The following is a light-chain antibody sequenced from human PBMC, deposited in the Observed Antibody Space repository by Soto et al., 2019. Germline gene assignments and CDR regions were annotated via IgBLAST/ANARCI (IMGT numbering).Light chain of an antibody. Sequence: QSVLTQPPSVSGAPGQRVTISCTGSSSNIGADFDVHWYQHLPGTAPKLLISHNNNRPSGFPDRFSGSKSGTSASLAITGLQADDEAVYYCQSRDSSLSSSWVFGGGTKLTVL. CDR2: HNN. V-gene: IGLV1-40*01. J-gene: IGLJ3*02. CDR3: QSRDSSLSSSWV. CDR1: SSNIGADFD.